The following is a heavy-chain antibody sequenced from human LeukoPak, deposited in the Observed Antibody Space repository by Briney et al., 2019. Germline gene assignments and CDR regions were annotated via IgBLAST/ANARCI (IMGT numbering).Heavy chain of an antibody. D-gene: IGHD3-3*01. J-gene: IGHJ4*02. CDR1: GYTFTSYG. V-gene: IGHV1-18*01. CDR2: ISAYNGNT. CDR3: ARDEYYDFWSGPGLGY. Sequence: ASVKVSCKASGYTFTSYGISWVRQAPGQGLEWMGWISAYNGNTNYAQKLQGRVTMTTDTSTSTAFMELRSLRSDDTAVYYCARDEYYDFWSGPGLGYWGQGTLVTVSS.